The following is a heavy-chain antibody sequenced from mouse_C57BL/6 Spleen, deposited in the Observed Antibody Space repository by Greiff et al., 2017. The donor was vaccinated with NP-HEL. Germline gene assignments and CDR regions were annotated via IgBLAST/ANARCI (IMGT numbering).Heavy chain of an antibody. CDR2: IYPGDGDT. V-gene: IGHV1-80*01. J-gene: IGHJ2*01. CDR3: ARGSNYVEDY. Sequence: VKLMESGAELVKPGASVKISCKASGYAFSSYWMNWVKQRPGKGLEWIGQIYPGDGDTNYNGKFKGKATLTADKSSSTAYMQLSSLTSEDSAVYFCARGSNYVEDYWGQGTTLTVSS. CDR1: GYAFSSYW. D-gene: IGHD2-5*01.